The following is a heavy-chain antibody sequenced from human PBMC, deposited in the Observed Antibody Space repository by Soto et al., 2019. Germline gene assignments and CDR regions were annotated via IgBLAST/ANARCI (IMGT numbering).Heavy chain of an antibody. V-gene: IGHV3-33*01. J-gene: IGHJ5*02. CDR3: ARTDSGNYLGWFDP. CDR1: GFTFSCYC. CDR2: IWDDGSNK. Sequence: QVQLVESGGGVVQPGRSLRLSCAASGFTFSCYCMLWVRQAPGKGLEWVAVIWDDGSNKYYADSVKGRFTISRDNSKNTLYLQMNSLRAEDTAVYYCARTDSGNYLGWFDPWGQGTLVTVSS. D-gene: IGHD1-26*01.